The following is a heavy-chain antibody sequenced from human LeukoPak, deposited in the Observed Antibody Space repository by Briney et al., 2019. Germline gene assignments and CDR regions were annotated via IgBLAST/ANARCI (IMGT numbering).Heavy chain of an antibody. V-gene: IGHV3-21*01. CDR3: AREVRGVGATDY. Sequence: GGSLRLSCAASGFTFSSYEMNWVRQAPGKGLEWVSSISSSSSYIYYADSVKGRFTISRDNAKNSLYLQMNSLRAEDTAVYYCAREVRGVGATDYWGQGTLVTVSS. CDR2: ISSSSSYI. CDR1: GFTFSSYE. J-gene: IGHJ4*02. D-gene: IGHD1-26*01.